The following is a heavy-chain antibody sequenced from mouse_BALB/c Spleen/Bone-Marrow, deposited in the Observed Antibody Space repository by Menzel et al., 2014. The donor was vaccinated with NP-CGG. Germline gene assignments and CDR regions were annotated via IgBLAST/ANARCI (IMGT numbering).Heavy chain of an antibody. CDR3: ARKSQRAYDSMIY. J-gene: IGHJ4*01. V-gene: IGHV1S56*01. Sequence: QVQLKESGPELVKPGASVRISCKASGYTLTSFYMYWVRRRPGQGLEWIGWIYPGDFTTKYNEKFKGKATLTADKSSTTASMQLSSLTSEDSAVYFCARKSQRAYDSMIYWGQGTSVTVSS. CDR2: IYPGDFTT. CDR1: GYTLTSFY. D-gene: IGHD2-4*01.